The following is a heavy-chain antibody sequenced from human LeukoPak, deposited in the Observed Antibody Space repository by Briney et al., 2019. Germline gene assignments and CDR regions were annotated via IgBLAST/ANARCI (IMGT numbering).Heavy chain of an antibody. D-gene: IGHD3-22*01. CDR2: IYSGGST. V-gene: IGHV3-66*01. J-gene: IGHJ4*02. CDR1: GFTVSSNY. CDR3: ARDYHDSSGHYSPFDY. Sequence: GGSLRLSCAASGFTVSSNYMSWVRQAPGKGLKWVSVIYSGGSTYYADSVKGRVTISRDNSKNTLYLQMDNLRAEDTAVYYCARDYHDSSGHYSPFDYWGQGTLVTVSS.